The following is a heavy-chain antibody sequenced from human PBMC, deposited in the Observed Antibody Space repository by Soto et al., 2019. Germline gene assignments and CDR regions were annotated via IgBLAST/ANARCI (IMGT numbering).Heavy chain of an antibody. V-gene: IGHV4-59*01. J-gene: IGHJ6*03. Sequence: SETLSLTCTVSGGSISSYYWSWIRQPPGKGLEWIGYIYYSGSTNYNPSLKSRVTISVDTSKNQFSLKLSSVTAADTAVYYCARVQGYSSSSYNYYYYMDVWGKGTTVTVSS. CDR3: ARVQGYSSSSYNYYYYMDV. CDR2: IYYSGST. CDR1: GGSISSYY. D-gene: IGHD6-6*01.